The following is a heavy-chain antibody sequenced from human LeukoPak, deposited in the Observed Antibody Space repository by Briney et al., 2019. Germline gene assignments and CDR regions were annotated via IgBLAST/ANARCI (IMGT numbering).Heavy chain of an antibody. D-gene: IGHD3-3*01. CDR1: GYTFTSYY. CDR3: ARGRGFWSGYYSLDLDY. CDR2: INPSGGST. V-gene: IGHV1-46*01. Sequence: ASVKVSCKASGYTFTSYYMHWVRQAPGQGLEWMGIINPSGGSTSYAQKFQGRVTMTRDTSTSTVYMELSSLRSEDTAVYYCARGRGFWSGYYSLDLDYWGQGTLVTVSS. J-gene: IGHJ4*02.